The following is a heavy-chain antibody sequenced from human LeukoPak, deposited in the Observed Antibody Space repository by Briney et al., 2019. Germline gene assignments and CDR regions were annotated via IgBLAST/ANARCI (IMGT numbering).Heavy chain of an antibody. CDR2: ISAYNGKT. CDR1: GYTFTSYG. Sequence: WASVKVSCKASGYTFTSYGISWVRQAPGQGIEWMGWISAYNGKTNYAQKLQGRVTITTDTSTRKDYMEVRRLRYDDTAVYYCARVFRLSGVFSLKKYYFDYWGQGTLVTVSS. J-gene: IGHJ4*02. D-gene: IGHD7-27*01. CDR3: ARVFRLSGVFSLKKYYFDY. V-gene: IGHV1-18*01.